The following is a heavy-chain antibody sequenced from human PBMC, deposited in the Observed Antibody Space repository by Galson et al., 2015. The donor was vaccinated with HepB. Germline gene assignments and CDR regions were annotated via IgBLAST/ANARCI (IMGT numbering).Heavy chain of an antibody. Sequence: SLRLSCAASGFTFSSYSMNWVRQAPGKGLEWVSSISSSSSYIYYADSVKGRFTISRDNAKNSLYLQMNSLRAEDTAVYYCAREVVTMDDAFDIWGQGTMVTVSS. D-gene: IGHD3-22*01. V-gene: IGHV3-21*01. CDR2: ISSSSSYI. CDR1: GFTFSSYS. J-gene: IGHJ3*02. CDR3: AREVVTMDDAFDI.